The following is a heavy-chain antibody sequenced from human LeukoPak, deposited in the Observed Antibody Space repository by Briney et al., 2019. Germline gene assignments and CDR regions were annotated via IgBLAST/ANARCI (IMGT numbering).Heavy chain of an antibody. Sequence: ASVTVSCKASGYTFTGYYLHWVRQAPGQGLEWMGWIYPKTGGTSYAQKFQGRVTMTRDTSISTAYMELIGLRSDDTAVYYCAGPWDQVGFDSWGQGTLVSVSS. CDR1: GYTFTGYY. CDR3: AGPWDQVGFDS. D-gene: IGHD1-26*01. CDR2: IYPKTGGT. V-gene: IGHV1-2*02. J-gene: IGHJ5*01.